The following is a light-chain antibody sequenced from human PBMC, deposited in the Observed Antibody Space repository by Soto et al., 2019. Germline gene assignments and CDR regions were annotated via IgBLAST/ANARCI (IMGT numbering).Light chain of an antibody. CDR1: QSVSSGY. V-gene: IGKV3-20*01. Sequence: DSVLTQSPGTLYLSPGDRATLSCRASQSVSSGYLAWYQQRPGQAPRLLIYGASTRATGIPDRFSGSGSGTDFTLTISRLEPEDFAVYYCQQYGTSPWTFGQGTKVDI. CDR3: QQYGTSPWT. CDR2: GAS. J-gene: IGKJ1*01.